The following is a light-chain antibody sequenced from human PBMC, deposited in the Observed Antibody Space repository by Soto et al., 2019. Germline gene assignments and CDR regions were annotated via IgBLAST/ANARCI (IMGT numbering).Light chain of an antibody. CDR2: AAS. J-gene: IGKJ1*01. Sequence: DIQMTQSPSSLSASVGDTVTITCRASQSISTYLTWYQQKPGKAPKLLIYAASTRESGVPDRFSGSGSGTDFTLTISTLQAEDVAVYYCQQYYFISRTFGQGTKVDIK. CDR1: QSISTY. CDR3: QQYYFISRT. V-gene: IGKV1-27*01.